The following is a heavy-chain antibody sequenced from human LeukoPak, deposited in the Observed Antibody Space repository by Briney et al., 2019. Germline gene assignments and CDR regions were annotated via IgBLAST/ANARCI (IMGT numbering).Heavy chain of an antibody. V-gene: IGHV3-7*01. CDR3: ASKQGDY. CDR1: GFTFNSYW. Sequence: QPGGFLRLSCEASGFTFNSYWMIWVRQAPGKGLEWVANINPDGSGKYYVDSVKGRFTISRDNAKKSLYLQMNSLRAEDTAVYYCASKQGDYWGQGTLVTVSS. J-gene: IGHJ4*02. CDR2: INPDGSGK.